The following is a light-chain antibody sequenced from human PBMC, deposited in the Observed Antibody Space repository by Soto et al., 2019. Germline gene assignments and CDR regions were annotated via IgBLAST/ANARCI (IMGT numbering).Light chain of an antibody. J-gene: IGLJ3*02. Sequence: QSALTQPPSASGSRGQSVTISCTGTRSDVGDYNYVSWYQQHPGKAPKLMIYEVTKRPSGVPDRFSGSKSGNTASLTVSGLQAEDEADYYCSSYAGSNNWVFGGGTKVTVL. CDR3: SSYAGSNNWV. V-gene: IGLV2-8*01. CDR2: EVT. CDR1: RSDVGDYNY.